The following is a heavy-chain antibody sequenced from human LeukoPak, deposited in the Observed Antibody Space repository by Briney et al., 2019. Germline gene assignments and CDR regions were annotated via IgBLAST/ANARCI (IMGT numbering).Heavy chain of an antibody. CDR1: GFTFSSYA. J-gene: IGHJ3*02. CDR3: AKGSSWSLGAFDI. D-gene: IGHD6-13*01. Sequence: PGGSLRLSCAASGFTFSSYAMGWVRQAPGKGLEWVSGISWNSGSIGYADSVKGRFTISRDNAKNSLYLQMNSLRAEDMALYYCAKGSSWSLGAFDIWGQGTMVTVSS. V-gene: IGHV3-9*03. CDR2: ISWNSGSI.